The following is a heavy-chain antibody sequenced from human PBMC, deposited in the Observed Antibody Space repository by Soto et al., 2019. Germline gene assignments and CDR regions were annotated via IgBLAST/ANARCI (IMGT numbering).Heavy chain of an antibody. CDR1: GYTFTSYD. CDR2: MNPNSGNT. CDR3: ARGAPLLWIQHTSPILRYFDWLYYYMDV. Sequence: AASVKVCCKASGYTFTSYDINWGRQATGQGLEWMGWMNPNSGNTGYAQKFQGRVTMTRNTSISTAYMELSSLRSEDTAVYYCARGAPLLWIQHTSPILRYFDWLYYYMDVWGKGTTVTVSS. V-gene: IGHV1-8*01. D-gene: IGHD3-9*01. J-gene: IGHJ6*03.